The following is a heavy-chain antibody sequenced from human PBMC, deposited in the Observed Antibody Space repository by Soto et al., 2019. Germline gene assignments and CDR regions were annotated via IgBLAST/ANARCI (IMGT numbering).Heavy chain of an antibody. D-gene: IGHD6-13*01. V-gene: IGHV1-46*03. Sequence: QVPLVHPRAQVKKPAASLKVSCKASAYPFTSYYTHCVRQPPGQGLDWMGIINPSGGSTSYAQKFQGRVTMTRDTSTSTAYMELSSLRSEDTAVYYCARGQLVRDYYYYYMDVWGKGTTVTVSS. CDR1: AYPFTSYY. CDR3: ARGQLVRDYYYYYMDV. J-gene: IGHJ6*03. CDR2: INPSGGST.